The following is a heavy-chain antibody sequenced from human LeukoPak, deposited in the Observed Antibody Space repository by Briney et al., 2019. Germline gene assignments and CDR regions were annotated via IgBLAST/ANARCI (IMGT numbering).Heavy chain of an antibody. V-gene: IGHV3-23*01. CDR2: ISGSGGST. J-gene: IGHJ4*02. Sequence: GGSLRLSCAVSGFTFSSYAMSWVRQAPGKGLEWVSAISGSGGSTYYADSVKGRFTISRDNSKNTLYLQMNSLRAEDTAVYYCAKITAVATPSRYFDYWGQGTLVTVSS. CDR3: AKITAVATPSRYFDY. D-gene: IGHD5-12*01. CDR1: GFTFSSYA.